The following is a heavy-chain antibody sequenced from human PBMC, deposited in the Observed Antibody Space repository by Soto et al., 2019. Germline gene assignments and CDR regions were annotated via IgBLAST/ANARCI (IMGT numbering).Heavy chain of an antibody. Sequence: SETLSLTCTVSGGSISSSTCYWGWMRQPPGKGLEWIGYIYYSGSTNYNPSLKSRVTISVDTSKNQFSLKLSSVTAADTAVYYCARALILTGYYIHDAFDIWGQGTMITVSS. CDR3: ARALILTGYYIHDAFDI. D-gene: IGHD3-9*01. CDR2: IYYSGST. J-gene: IGHJ3*02. CDR1: GGSISSSTCY. V-gene: IGHV4-61*05.